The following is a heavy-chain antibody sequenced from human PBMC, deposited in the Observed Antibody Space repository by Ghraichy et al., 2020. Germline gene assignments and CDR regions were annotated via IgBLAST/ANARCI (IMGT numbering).Heavy chain of an antibody. J-gene: IGHJ4*02. V-gene: IGHV4-39*01. D-gene: IGHD3-16*02. CDR3: ARRNYPYYFDY. CDR2: VSYSGNT. CDR1: GGSISSSPYY. Sequence: SETLSITCSVSGGSISSSPYYWGWIRQPPGKGLEWIAIVSYSGNTYYNPSLNSRVTISVDTSRNQFSLQLTSVTAADTAVYYCARRNYPYYFDYWGQGTLVTVSS.